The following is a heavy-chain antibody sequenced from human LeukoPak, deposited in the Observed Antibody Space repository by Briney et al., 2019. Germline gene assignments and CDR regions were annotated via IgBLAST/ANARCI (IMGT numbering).Heavy chain of an antibody. CDR3: ARHIPFLDCSSTSCRTSYYFDY. J-gene: IGHJ4*02. V-gene: IGHV4-39*01. Sequence: SETLSFTCTVSGGSISSSSYYWGWIRQPPGKGLEWIGSIYYSGSTYYNPSLKSRVTISVDTSKNQFSLKLSSVTAADTAVYYCARHIPFLDCSSTSCRTSYYFDYWGQGTLVTVSS. CDR1: GGSISSSSYY. D-gene: IGHD2-2*01. CDR2: IYYSGST.